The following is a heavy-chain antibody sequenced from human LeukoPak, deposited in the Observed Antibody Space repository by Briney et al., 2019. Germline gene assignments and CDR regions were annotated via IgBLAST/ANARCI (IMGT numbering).Heavy chain of an antibody. J-gene: IGHJ4*02. D-gene: IGHD3-10*01. CDR2: IRAGGENT. Sequence: PGGSLRLSCAASGFTFSNYDMNWVRQAPGKGLDWVSAIRAGGENTFYADSVKGRFTISRDNSKNTLYLQMNSLRAEDTAVYYCAKDGIYYGSVGENYFDYWGQGTLVTVSS. CDR3: AKDGIYYGSVGENYFDY. CDR1: GFTFSNYD. V-gene: IGHV3-23*01.